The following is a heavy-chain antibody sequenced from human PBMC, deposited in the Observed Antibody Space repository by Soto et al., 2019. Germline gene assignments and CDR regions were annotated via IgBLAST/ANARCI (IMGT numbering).Heavy chain of an antibody. Sequence: SVKISCKASGGTFSSYAISWVRQAPGQGLEWMGGIIPIFGTANYAQKFQGRVTITADESTSTAYMELSSLRSEDTAVYYCARERRSSSGYYYYYGMEVWGKGTKVTVS. V-gene: IGHV1-69*13. D-gene: IGHD3-22*01. CDR1: GGTFSSYA. CDR3: ARERRSSSGYYYYYGMEV. CDR2: IIPIFGTA. J-gene: IGHJ6*04.